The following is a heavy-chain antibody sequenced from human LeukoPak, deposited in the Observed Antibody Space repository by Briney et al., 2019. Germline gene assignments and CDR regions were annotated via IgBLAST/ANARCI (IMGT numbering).Heavy chain of an antibody. CDR2: VSSDGSID. CDR1: GFTFSNYG. D-gene: IGHD1-7*01. CDR3: AREGMGTTFSAWFDP. V-gene: IGHV3-30*03. J-gene: IGHJ5*02. Sequence: GGSLRLSCAASGFTFSNYGMHWVRQAPGKGREWVAVVSSDGSIDYYADSLRGRFTVSRDNSKNTMFLQFNTLRPEDTAVYYCAREGMGTTFSAWFDPWGQGTLVTVSS.